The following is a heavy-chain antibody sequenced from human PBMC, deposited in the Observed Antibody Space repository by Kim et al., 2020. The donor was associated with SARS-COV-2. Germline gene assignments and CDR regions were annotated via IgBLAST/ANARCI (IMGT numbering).Heavy chain of an antibody. CDR3: ARTITMVRVNWFDP. D-gene: IGHD3-10*01. J-gene: IGHJ5*02. Sequence: ADSVKGRFTISRDNAKNSLYLQMNSLRDEDTAVYYCARTITMVRVNWFDPWGQGTLVTVSS. V-gene: IGHV3-48*02.